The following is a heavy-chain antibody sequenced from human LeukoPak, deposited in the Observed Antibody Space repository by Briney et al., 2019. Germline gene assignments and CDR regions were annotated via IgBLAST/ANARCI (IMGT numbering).Heavy chain of an antibody. CDR1: GFIFTKYG. CDR2: ISAYNGNT. V-gene: IGHV1-18*01. D-gene: IGHD2-2*01. J-gene: IGHJ4*02. Sequence: ASVKVSCKASGFIFTKYGISWVRQAPGQGLEWMGWISAYNGNTNYAQKLQGRVTMTTDTSTSTAYMELRSLRSDDTAVYYCARGYHLITYDYWGQGTLVTVSS. CDR3: ARGYHLITYDY.